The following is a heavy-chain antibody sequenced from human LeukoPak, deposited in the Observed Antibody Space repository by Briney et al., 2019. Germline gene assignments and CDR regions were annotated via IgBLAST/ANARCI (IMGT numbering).Heavy chain of an antibody. J-gene: IGHJ5*02. D-gene: IGHD3-10*01. CDR3: ARDLKSRGWFDP. CDR1: GYTCTSYF. V-gene: IGHV1-46*01. Sequence: ASVKVSCKASGYTCTSYFIHWVRQAPRQGLEWLGMINPSDGSTSYTQKFQGRVTMTRDTSTSSLYMELISLRSEDTAVYYCARDLKSRGWFDPWGQGTLVTVSS. CDR2: INPSDGST.